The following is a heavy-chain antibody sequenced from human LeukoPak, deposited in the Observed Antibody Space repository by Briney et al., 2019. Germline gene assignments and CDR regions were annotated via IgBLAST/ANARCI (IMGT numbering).Heavy chain of an antibody. V-gene: IGHV1-46*01. J-gene: IGHJ4*02. Sequence: ASVKVSCKASGYTFTSYYMHWVRQAPGQGLEWMGIINPSGGSTSYAQKFQDRVTMTRDTSTSTVYMELSSLRSEDTAVYYCAREVPYDTSVYYQPFDFWGQGTLVTVSS. D-gene: IGHD3-22*01. CDR1: GYTFTSYY. CDR3: AREVPYDTSVYYQPFDF. CDR2: INPSGGST.